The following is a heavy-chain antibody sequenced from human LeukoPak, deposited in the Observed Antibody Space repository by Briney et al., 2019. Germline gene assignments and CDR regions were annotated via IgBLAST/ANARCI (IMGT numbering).Heavy chain of an antibody. Sequence: GGSLRLSCAASGFTFSNYWMAWVRQPPGKGLEWVANVKQDGSERYYVESVKGRLTISRDNAKNSLYLQMNSLRAEDKAVYYCARVPVDSNMVSHIDYWGQGTLVTVSS. CDR3: ARVPVDSNMVSHIDY. CDR2: VKQDGSER. D-gene: IGHD5-18*01. V-gene: IGHV3-7*01. CDR1: GFTFSNYW. J-gene: IGHJ4*02.